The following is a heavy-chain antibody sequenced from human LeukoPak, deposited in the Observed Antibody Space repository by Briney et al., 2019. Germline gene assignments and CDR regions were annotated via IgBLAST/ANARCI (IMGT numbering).Heavy chain of an antibody. J-gene: IGHJ6*03. CDR3: ARDSLNRRGYGDSRWYYYYYYMDV. D-gene: IGHD4-17*01. CDR1: GYTFTGYY. CDR2: INPSGGST. V-gene: IGHV1-46*01. Sequence: ASVKVSCKASGYTFTGYYMHWVRQAPGQGLEWMGIINPSGGSTSYAQKFQGRVTMTRDMSTSTVYMELRSLRSEDTAVYYCARDSLNRRGYGDSRWYYYYYYMDVWGKGTTVTVSS.